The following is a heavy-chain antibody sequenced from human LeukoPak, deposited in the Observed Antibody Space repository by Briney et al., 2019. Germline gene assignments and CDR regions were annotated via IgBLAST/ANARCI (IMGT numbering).Heavy chain of an antibody. CDR3: ARGVAYFDY. D-gene: IGHD2-15*01. CDR2: IYYSGST. V-gene: IGHV4-59*01. CDR1: GGSISSYY. Sequence: PSETLSLTCTVSGGSISSYYWSWIRQPPGKGLEWIGYIYYSGSTNYNPSLKSRVTISVDTSKNQFSLKLGSVTAADTAVYYCARGVAYFDYWGQGTLVTVSS. J-gene: IGHJ4*02.